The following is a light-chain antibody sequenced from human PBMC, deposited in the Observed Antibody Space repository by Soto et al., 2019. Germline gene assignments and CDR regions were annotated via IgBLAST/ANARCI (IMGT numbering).Light chain of an antibody. CDR2: DAS. Sequence: DIQMTQSPSTLSASVGDRVTITCRASQSISSWLAWYQQKPGKAPKLLIFDASTLESGVPSRFSGGGSGTEFTLTISGLQPDDFAPYYCQQYNINSYTFGPGTKLQIK. CDR1: QSISSW. J-gene: IGKJ2*01. CDR3: QQYNINSYT. V-gene: IGKV1-5*01.